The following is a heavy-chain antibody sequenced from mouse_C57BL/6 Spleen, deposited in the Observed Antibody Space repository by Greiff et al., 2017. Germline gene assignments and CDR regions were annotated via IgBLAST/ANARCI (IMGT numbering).Heavy chain of an antibody. Sequence: EVKVVESGGGLVKPGGSLKLSCAASGFTFSSYAMSWVRQTPEKRLEWVATISDGGSYTYYPDNVKGRFTISRDNAKNNLYLQRSHLKSEDTAMYYGARDHRDEIAYWGQGTLVTVSA. J-gene: IGHJ3*01. CDR1: GFTFSSYA. CDR2: ISDGGSYT. CDR3: ARDHRDEIAY. D-gene: IGHD3-1*01. V-gene: IGHV5-4*01.